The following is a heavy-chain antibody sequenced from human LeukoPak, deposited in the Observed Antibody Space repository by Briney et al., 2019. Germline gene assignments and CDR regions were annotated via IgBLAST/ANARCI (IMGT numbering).Heavy chain of an antibody. V-gene: IGHV3-23*01. J-gene: IGHJ3*02. Sequence: PGGSLRLSCAASGFTFSSYAKSWVRQAPGKGLEWVSATRGGGSGTHYADSVKGRFTISRDSSNNTLSLQMNSLRAEDTAVYFCAKDPGLDAFDIWGQGTMVTVSS. CDR1: GFTFSSYA. D-gene: IGHD3-22*01. CDR3: AKDPGLDAFDI. CDR2: TRGGGSGT.